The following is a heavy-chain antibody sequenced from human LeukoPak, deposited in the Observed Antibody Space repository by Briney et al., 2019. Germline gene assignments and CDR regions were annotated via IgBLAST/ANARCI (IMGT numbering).Heavy chain of an antibody. V-gene: IGHV3-48*01. Sequence: GGSLRLSCAASGFTFSSYSMNWVRQAPGKGLEWVSYISSSSSTIYYADSVKGRFNISRDNAKNSLYLQIDSLRADDTAVYFCARESESDFWTGSYFDNWGQGILVTVSS. CDR1: GFTFSSYS. D-gene: IGHD3/OR15-3a*01. CDR2: ISSSSSTI. J-gene: IGHJ4*02. CDR3: ARESESDFWTGSYFDN.